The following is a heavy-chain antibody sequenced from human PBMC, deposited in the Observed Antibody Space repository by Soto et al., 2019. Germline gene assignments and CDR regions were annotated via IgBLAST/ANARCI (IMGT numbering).Heavy chain of an antibody. D-gene: IGHD6-19*01. CDR3: VKDSGSRSGWGRYYYGMEV. CDR1: GFTFSSYA. V-gene: IGHV3-64D*06. J-gene: IGHJ6*02. Sequence: GGSLRLSCSASGFTFSSYAMHWVRQAPGKGLEYVSAISSNGGSTYYADSVKGRFTISRDNSKNTLYLQMSSLRAEDTAVYYCVKDSGSRSGWGRYYYGMEVWGQGKTVTVSS. CDR2: ISSNGGST.